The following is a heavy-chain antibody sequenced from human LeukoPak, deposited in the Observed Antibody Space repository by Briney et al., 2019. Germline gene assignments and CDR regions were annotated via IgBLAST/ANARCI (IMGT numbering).Heavy chain of an antibody. D-gene: IGHD2-15*01. CDR1: GFTVSGHG. CDR3: AKDGSYCSGGSCYSEYYFDY. Sequence: GGSLRLSCVASGFTVSGHGMHWVRQAPGKGLEWVAVISYDGSNKYYADSVKGRFTISRDNSKNTLYLQMNSLRAEDTAVYYCAKDGSYCSGGSCYSEYYFDYWGQGTLVTVSS. V-gene: IGHV3-30*18. CDR2: ISYDGSNK. J-gene: IGHJ4*02.